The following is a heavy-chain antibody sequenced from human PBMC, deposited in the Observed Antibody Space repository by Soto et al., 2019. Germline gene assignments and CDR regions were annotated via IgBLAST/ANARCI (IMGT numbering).Heavy chain of an antibody. CDR3: ARVLTMVRGVSSADWFDP. Sequence: SETLSLTCTVSGGSISSGGYYWSWIRQHPGKGLEWIGYIYYSGSTYYNPSLKSRVTISVDTSKNQFSLKLSSVTAADTAVYYCARVLTMVRGVSSADWFDPWGQGTLVTVSS. V-gene: IGHV4-31*03. CDR2: IYYSGST. CDR1: GGSISSGGYY. D-gene: IGHD3-10*01. J-gene: IGHJ5*02.